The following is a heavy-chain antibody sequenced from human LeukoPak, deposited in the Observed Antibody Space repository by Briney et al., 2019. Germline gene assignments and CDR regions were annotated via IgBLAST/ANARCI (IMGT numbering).Heavy chain of an antibody. CDR3: ARGYYGGNSVY. V-gene: IGHV1-69*04. Sequence: GASVKVSCKASGGTFSSYAISWVRQAPGQGLEWMGRIIPILGIANYAQKFQGRVTITAEKSTSTAYMELSSLRSEDTAVYYCARGYYGGNSVYWGQGTLVTVSS. J-gene: IGHJ4*02. CDR2: IIPILGIA. CDR1: GGTFSSYA. D-gene: IGHD4-23*01.